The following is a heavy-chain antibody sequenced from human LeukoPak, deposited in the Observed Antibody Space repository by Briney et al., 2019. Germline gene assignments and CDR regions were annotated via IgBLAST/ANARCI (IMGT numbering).Heavy chain of an antibody. CDR1: GFTFGDYA. CDR2: IRSKAYGGTT. V-gene: IGHV3-49*03. CDR3: TGETVTAKTDY. Sequence: GGSLRLSCTASGFTFGDYAMSWFRQAPGKGLEWVGFIRSKAYGGTTEYAASVKGRFTISRDDSKSIAYLQMNSLKTEDTAVYYCTGETVTAKTDYWGQGTLVTVSS. D-gene: IGHD2-21*02. J-gene: IGHJ4*02.